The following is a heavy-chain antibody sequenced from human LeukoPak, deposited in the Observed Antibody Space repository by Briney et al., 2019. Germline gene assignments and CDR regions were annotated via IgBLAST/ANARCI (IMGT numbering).Heavy chain of an antibody. J-gene: IGHJ4*02. CDR2: ISGSGGST. D-gene: IGHD3-10*01. Sequence: GGSLRLSCAASGFTFSSYAMKWVRQAPGKGLEWFSGISGSGGSTYYADSVKGRFTISRDNSKNTLYLQMNSLRAEDTAVYYCAKDAGRYGSGSYYDYWGQGTLVTVSS. CDR1: GFTFSSYA. CDR3: AKDAGRYGSGSYYDY. V-gene: IGHV3-23*01.